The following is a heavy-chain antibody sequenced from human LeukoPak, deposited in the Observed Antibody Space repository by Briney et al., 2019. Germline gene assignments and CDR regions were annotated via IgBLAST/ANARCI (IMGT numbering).Heavy chain of an antibody. V-gene: IGHV4-34*01. CDR1: GGSFSGYY. Sequence: SETLSLTCAVYGGSFSGYYWSWIRQPPGKGLEWIGEINHSGSTNYNPSLKSRVTIPVDTSKNQFSLKLSSVTAADTAVYYCARVAWKHYYYGSGAFNHWGQGTLVTVSS. CDR2: INHSGST. J-gene: IGHJ5*02. CDR3: ARVAWKHYYYGSGAFNH. D-gene: IGHD3-10*01.